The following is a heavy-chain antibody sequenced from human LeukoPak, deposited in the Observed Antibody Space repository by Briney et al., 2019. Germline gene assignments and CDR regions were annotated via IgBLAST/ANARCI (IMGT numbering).Heavy chain of an antibody. CDR3: AKGSIAARLVYYYYMDV. Sequence: PGGSLRLSCAASGFTFSSYAMSWVRQAPGKGLEWVSAISGSGGSTYYADSVKGRFTISRDNSKNTLYLQMNSPRAEDTAVYYCAKGSIAARLVYYYYMDVWGKGTTVTVSS. CDR1: GFTFSSYA. V-gene: IGHV3-23*01. CDR2: ISGSGGST. J-gene: IGHJ6*03. D-gene: IGHD6-6*01.